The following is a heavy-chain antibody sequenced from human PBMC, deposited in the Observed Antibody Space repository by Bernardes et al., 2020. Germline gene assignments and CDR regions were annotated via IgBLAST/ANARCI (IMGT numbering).Heavy chain of an antibody. Sequence: SETLSLTRIVSGGSISSSNYYWGWIRQPPGKGLEWIGSFYYSGRSYYNPSLKSRVTISVDTSKNQFSLRLSSVTAADTAVYYCERGNNYYDSGGYYYPEAFDIWGQGTMVTVSS. CDR2: FYYSGRS. CDR3: ERGNNYYDSGGYYYPEAFDI. V-gene: IGHV4-39*01. CDR1: GGSISSSNYY. D-gene: IGHD3-22*01. J-gene: IGHJ3*02.